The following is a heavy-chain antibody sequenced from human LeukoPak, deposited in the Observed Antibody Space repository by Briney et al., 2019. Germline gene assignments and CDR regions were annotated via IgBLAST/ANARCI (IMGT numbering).Heavy chain of an antibody. V-gene: IGHV3-7*01. Sequence: GGSLRLSCAASGFTFRDYSDYWMSWVRQAPGKGLEWVANIKQDGSEKYYVDSVKGRFTISRDNAKNSLFLQMNSLRDEDTAVYYRARVGRYSYAHNSWGQGTLVTVSS. D-gene: IGHD5-18*01. J-gene: IGHJ4*02. CDR2: IKQDGSEK. CDR3: ARVGRYSYAHNS. CDR1: GFTFRDYSDYW.